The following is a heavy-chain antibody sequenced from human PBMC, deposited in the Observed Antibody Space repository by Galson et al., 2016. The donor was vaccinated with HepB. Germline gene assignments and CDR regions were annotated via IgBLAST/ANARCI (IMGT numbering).Heavy chain of an antibody. Sequence: SETLSLTCSVSGASNITNKYFWGWIRQPPGKGLEWIGSMFSTGSSYFNLSLKSRVSMSIDTSTNRLSLKLRSVTAADTAFYYYARPISGTSLSDFDYWGQGILVTVSS. J-gene: IGHJ4*02. CDR3: ARPISGTSLSDFDY. V-gene: IGHV4-39*02. D-gene: IGHD1-20*01. CDR2: MFSTGSS. CDR1: GASNITNKYF.